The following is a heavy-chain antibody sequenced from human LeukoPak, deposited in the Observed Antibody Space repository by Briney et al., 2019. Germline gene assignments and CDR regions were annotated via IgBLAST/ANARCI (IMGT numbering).Heavy chain of an antibody. V-gene: IGHV4-4*07. Sequence: SETLSLTCTVSGGSISSYYWSWIRQPAGKGLVWIGRIYTSGSTNYNPSLKSRVTMSVDTSKNQFSLKLSSVTAADTAVYYCARDRDTIAVAGHFDYWGQGTLVTVSS. J-gene: IGHJ4*02. CDR3: ARDRDTIAVAGHFDY. CDR1: GGSISSYY. D-gene: IGHD6-19*01. CDR2: IYTSGST.